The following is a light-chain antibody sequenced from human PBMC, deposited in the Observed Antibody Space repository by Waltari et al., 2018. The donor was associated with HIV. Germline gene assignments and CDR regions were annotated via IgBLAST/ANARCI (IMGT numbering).Light chain of an antibody. V-gene: IGLV4-69*01. CDR2: VGTNGSH. J-gene: IGLJ2*01. CDR3: QTWGTGIHVV. Sequence: QVVLTQSPSASASLGASVKLTCTLSSGHNNYAIAWHQQQPEKGPRYLMRVGTNGSHIKGDGIPDRFSSSSSGTERCLIISSLQSEDEADYYCQTWGTGIHVVFGGGTKLSVL. CDR1: SGHNNYA.